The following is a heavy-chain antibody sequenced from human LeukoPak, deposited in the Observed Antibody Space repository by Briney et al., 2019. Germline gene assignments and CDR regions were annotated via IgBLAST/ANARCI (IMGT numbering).Heavy chain of an antibody. Sequence: SETLSLTCTVSGDSINSLDLWSWVRQPPGKGLEWIGEMYLSGTTHSNPSVKSRVTISIDKSKNQFFLNLSSVTAADTAVYYCAKDEDASGWFDYWGQGTLVTVSS. CDR2: MYLSGTT. CDR1: GDSINSLDL. V-gene: IGHV4-4*02. D-gene: IGHD6-19*01. J-gene: IGHJ4*02. CDR3: AKDEDASGWFDY.